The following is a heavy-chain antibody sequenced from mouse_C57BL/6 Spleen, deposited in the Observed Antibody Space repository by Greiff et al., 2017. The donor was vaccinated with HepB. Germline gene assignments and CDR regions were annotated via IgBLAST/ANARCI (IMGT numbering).Heavy chain of an antibody. CDR3: ARRRMNGYYGSAMDY. Sequence: QVQLQQPGAELVRPGPSVKLSCKASGYTFTSYWMDWVKQRPGQGLEWIGNIYPSDSETHYNQKFKDKATLTVDKSSSTAYMQLSSLTSEDSAVYYCARRRMNGYYGSAMDYWGQGTSVTVSS. J-gene: IGHJ4*01. CDR1: GYTFTSYW. V-gene: IGHV1-61*01. CDR2: IYPSDSET. D-gene: IGHD2-3*01.